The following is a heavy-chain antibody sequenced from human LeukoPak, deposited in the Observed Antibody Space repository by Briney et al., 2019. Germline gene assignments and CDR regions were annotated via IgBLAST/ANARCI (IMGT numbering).Heavy chain of an antibody. CDR3: AISDIVATFG. D-gene: IGHD5-12*01. CDR1: GFTFSSYA. Sequence: PGGSLRLSCAASGFTFSSYAMSWVRQAPGKGLEWVSAISGSGGNTYYADSVKGRFTISRDNSKNTLYLHMNSLRAEDTAVYYCAISDIVATFGWGQGTLVTVSS. CDR2: ISGSGGNT. V-gene: IGHV3-23*01. J-gene: IGHJ4*02.